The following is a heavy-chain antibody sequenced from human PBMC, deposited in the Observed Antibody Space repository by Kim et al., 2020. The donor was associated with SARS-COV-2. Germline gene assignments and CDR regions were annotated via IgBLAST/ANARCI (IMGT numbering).Heavy chain of an antibody. CDR1: GFTFSSYA. J-gene: IGHJ5*02. Sequence: GGSLRLSCAASGFTFSSYAMHWVRQAPGKGLEWVAVISYDGSNKYYADSVKGRFTISRDNSKNTLYLQMNSLRAEDTAVYYCAREGAPNDYSKRWRKRWFDPWGQGTLVTVSS. V-gene: IGHV3-30-3*01. D-gene: IGHD4-4*01. CDR3: AREGAPNDYSKRWRKRWFDP. CDR2: ISYDGSNK.